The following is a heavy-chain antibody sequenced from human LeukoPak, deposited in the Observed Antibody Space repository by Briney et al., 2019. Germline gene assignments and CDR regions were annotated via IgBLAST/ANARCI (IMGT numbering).Heavy chain of an antibody. D-gene: IGHD4-23*01. CDR2: ISSGSGTI. V-gene: IGHV3-48*01. CDR1: GFTFSSNG. Sequence: GGSLRLSCAASGFTFSSNGMNWVRQAPGKGLEWVSYISSGSGTIYYTDSVKGRFTISRDNAKNSLYLQMNSLRAEDTAVYYCARGRYGGNSVLWGNWFDPWGQGTLVTVSS. CDR3: ARGRYGGNSVLWGNWFDP. J-gene: IGHJ5*02.